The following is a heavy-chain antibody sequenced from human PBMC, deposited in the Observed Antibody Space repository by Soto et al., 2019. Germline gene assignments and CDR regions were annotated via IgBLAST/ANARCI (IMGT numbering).Heavy chain of an antibody. J-gene: IGHJ5*02. Sequence: GLEWLGSTYYRSKWYNDYAVSVKSRITINPDTSKNQFSLQLNSVTPEDTAVYYCARVHSSRTEENWFDPWGQGTLVSVSS. D-gene: IGHD6-13*01. CDR3: ARVHSSRTEENWFDP. V-gene: IGHV6-1*01. CDR2: TYYRSKWYN.